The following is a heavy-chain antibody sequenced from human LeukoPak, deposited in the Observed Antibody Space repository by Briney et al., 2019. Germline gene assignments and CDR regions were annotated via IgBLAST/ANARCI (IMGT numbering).Heavy chain of an antibody. J-gene: IGHJ4*02. CDR2: INPNSGGT. D-gene: IGHD3-22*01. V-gene: IGHV1-2*02. Sequence: GASVKVSCKASGYTFTGYYMHWVQQAPGQGLEWMGWINPNSGGTNYAQKFQGRVTMTRDTSISTAYMELSRLRSDDTAVYYCARDPAQRNYYYDSSGYVYFDYWGQGTLVTVSS. CDR1: GYTFTGYY. CDR3: ARDPAQRNYYYDSSGYVYFDY.